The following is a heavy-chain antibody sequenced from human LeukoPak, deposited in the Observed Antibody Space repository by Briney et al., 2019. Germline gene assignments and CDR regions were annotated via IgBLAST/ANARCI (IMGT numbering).Heavy chain of an antibody. Sequence: GGSLRLSCAASGFTFSSFGMHWVRQAPGKGLEWVTFIRYDGNNKYYADSVKGRFTISRDNSKNTLYLQMNSLRAEDTAIYYCAKDIATVRWVRPDPSSDYWGQGTLVTVSS. V-gene: IGHV3-30*02. CDR1: GFTFSSFG. CDR3: AKDIATVRWVRPDPSSDY. J-gene: IGHJ4*02. CDR2: IRYDGNNK. D-gene: IGHD6-25*01.